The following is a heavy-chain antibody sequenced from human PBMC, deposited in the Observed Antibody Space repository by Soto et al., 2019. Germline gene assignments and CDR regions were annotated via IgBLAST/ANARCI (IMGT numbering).Heavy chain of an antibody. J-gene: IGHJ6*02. Sequence: QVQLVQSGAEVKKPGSSVKVSCKAPGGTFSSYAISWVRQAPGQGLEWMGGIIPIFGTAKYAQKFQGRVTITADESTCTGYMELSILRSEDTAVYYCARSQVGSSSLVIYYYYYYGMDVWGQGTKVTVSS. CDR2: IIPIFGTA. CDR1: GGTFSSYA. V-gene: IGHV1-69*01. CDR3: ARSQVGSSSLVIYYYYYYGMDV. D-gene: IGHD3-3*02.